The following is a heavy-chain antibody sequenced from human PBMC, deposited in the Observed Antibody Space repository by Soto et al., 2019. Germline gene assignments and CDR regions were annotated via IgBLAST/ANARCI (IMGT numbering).Heavy chain of an antibody. V-gene: IGHV4-30-4*01. J-gene: IGHJ4*02. Sequence: ASETLSLTCTVSGGSISNPDHYWSWIRQPPGKGLEWIGSIFYNGDTSYNPSLESRLSISVDTSKNQFSLSLSSVTASDTAVYFRAREGRLQSLDYWGQGTLVTVSS. CDR3: AREGRLQSLDY. CDR2: IFYNGDT. D-gene: IGHD4-4*01. CDR1: GGSISNPDHY.